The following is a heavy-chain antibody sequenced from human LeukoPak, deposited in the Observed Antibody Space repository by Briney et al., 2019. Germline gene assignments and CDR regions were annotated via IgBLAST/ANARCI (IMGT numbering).Heavy chain of an antibody. Sequence: SQTLSLTCTVSGGSISSGSYYWSWIRQPAGKGLEWIGRIYTSGSTNYNPSLKSRVTISVDTSKNQFSLKLSSVTAADTAVYYCTRAQDEGDSSGYYSWVIDYWGQGTLVTVSS. V-gene: IGHV4-61*02. CDR2: IYTSGST. D-gene: IGHD3-22*01. CDR3: TRAQDEGDSSGYYSWVIDY. CDR1: GGSISSGSYY. J-gene: IGHJ4*02.